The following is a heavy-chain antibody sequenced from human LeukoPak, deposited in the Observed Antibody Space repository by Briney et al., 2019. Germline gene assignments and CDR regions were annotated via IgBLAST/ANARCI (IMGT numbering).Heavy chain of an antibody. J-gene: IGHJ4*02. CDR2: IYYSGST. CDR1: GGSISSYY. D-gene: IGHD3-9*01. Sequence: PSETLSLTCTVSGGSISSYYWSWIRQPPGKGLEWIGNIYYSGSTNYNPSLKSRVTISVDTSKNQFSLKLSSVTAADTAVYYCARGDLILTGYYNFDHWGQGSLVTVSS. CDR3: ARGDLILTGYYNFDH. V-gene: IGHV4-59*12.